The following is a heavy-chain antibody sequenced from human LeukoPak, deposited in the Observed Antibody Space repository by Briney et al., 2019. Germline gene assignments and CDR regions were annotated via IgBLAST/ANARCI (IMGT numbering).Heavy chain of an antibody. V-gene: IGHV3-48*04. Sequence: PGGSLRLSCAASGFTFSSYSMTWVRQAPGKGLEWVSYISSSSSTIYYADSVKGRFTISRDNAKNSLYLQMNSLRAEDTAVYYCARAPRWELLMGYYYMDVWGKGTTVTVSS. D-gene: IGHD1-26*01. J-gene: IGHJ6*03. CDR3: ARAPRWELLMGYYYMDV. CDR1: GFTFSSYS. CDR2: ISSSSSTI.